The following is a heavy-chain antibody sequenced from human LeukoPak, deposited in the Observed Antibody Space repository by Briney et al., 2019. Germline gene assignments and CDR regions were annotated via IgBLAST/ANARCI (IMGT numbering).Heavy chain of an antibody. J-gene: IGHJ5*02. D-gene: IGHD2-2*02. CDR3: ARGFDIVVVPAAISWFDP. Sequence: ASVKVSCKASGGTFSSYAISWVRQAPGQGLEWMGGIIPIFGTANYAQKFQGRVTTTADESTSTAYMELSSLRSEDTAVYYCARGFDIVVVPAAISWFDPWGQGTLVTVSS. CDR1: GGTFSSYA. CDR2: IIPIFGTA. V-gene: IGHV1-69*13.